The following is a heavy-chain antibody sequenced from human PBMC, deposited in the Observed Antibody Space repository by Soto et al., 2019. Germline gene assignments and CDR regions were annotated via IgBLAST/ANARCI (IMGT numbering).Heavy chain of an antibody. CDR3: ARGLYSIQTYYYGSGILDY. CDR1: GYTFTSYD. J-gene: IGHJ4*02. CDR2: MNPNSGNT. Sequence: ASVKVSCKASGYTFTSYDINWVRQATGQGLEWMGWMNPNSGNTGYAQKFQGRVTMTRNTSISTAYMELSSLRSEDTAVYYCARGLYSIQTYYYGSGILDYWGQGTLVTVSS. V-gene: IGHV1-8*01. D-gene: IGHD3-10*01.